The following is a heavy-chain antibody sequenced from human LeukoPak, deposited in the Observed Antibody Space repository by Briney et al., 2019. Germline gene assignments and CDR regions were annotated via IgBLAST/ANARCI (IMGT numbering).Heavy chain of an antibody. J-gene: IGHJ3*02. CDR3: ARGGYFGSGVDAFDI. CDR1: GGSISSGVNC. V-gene: IGHV4-30-2*01. D-gene: IGHD3-10*01. CDR2: ISHSGTT. Sequence: SETLSLTCTVSGGSISSGVNCWTWIRQPPGKGLEWIGYISHSGTTFYTSSLKSRVTISVDRSKSQFSLKLSSVTAADTAVYYCARGGYFGSGVDAFDIWGQGTLVTVSS.